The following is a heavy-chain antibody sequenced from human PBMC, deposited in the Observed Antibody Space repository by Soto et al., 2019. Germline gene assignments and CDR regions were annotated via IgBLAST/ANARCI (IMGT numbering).Heavy chain of an antibody. CDR2: IYHSGST. V-gene: IGHV4-38-2*02. J-gene: IGHJ2*01. Sequence: SDTLSLTCAVSGYSISSGYYWGWIRQPPGKGLEWIGSIYHSGSTYYNPSLKSRVTISVDTSKNQFSLKLSSVPAADTAVYYCAREGGSRWYFDLWGSGTLVTVS. CDR3: AREGGSRWYFDL. D-gene: IGHD2-15*01. CDR1: GYSISSGYY.